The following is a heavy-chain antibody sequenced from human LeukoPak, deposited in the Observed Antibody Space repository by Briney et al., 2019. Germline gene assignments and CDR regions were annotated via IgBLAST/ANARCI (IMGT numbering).Heavy chain of an antibody. J-gene: IGHJ4*02. V-gene: IGHV3-23*01. CDR1: GFTFSSYA. CDR2: ISGSGGST. D-gene: IGHD3-22*01. Sequence: PGGSLRLSCAASGFTFSSYAMSWVRQAPGKGLEWVSAISGSGGSTYYADSVKGRFTISRDNSKNTLYLQMNSLRAEDTAVYYCAKVYDYYDSSGYCNYWGQGTLVTVSS. CDR3: AKVYDYYDSSGYCNY.